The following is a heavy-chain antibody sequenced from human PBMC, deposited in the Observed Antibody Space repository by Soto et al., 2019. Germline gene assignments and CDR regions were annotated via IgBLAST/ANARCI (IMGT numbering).Heavy chain of an antibody. Sequence: QVQLVQSGAEVKKPGSSVKVSCKASGGTFSSYAISWVRQAPGQGLEWMGGIIPIFGTANYAQKFQGRVTITADESTSTAYMELSSLRSEDTAVYYCASRGSNARINYYDYGMDVWGQGTTVTVSS. CDR1: GGTFSSYA. CDR3: ASRGSNARINYYDYGMDV. CDR2: IIPIFGTA. D-gene: IGHD1-26*01. V-gene: IGHV1-69*12. J-gene: IGHJ6*02.